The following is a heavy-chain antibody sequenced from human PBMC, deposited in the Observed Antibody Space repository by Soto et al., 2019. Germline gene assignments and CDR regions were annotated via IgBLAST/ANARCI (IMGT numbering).Heavy chain of an antibody. CDR2: ISYDGSNK. J-gene: IGHJ6*02. CDR3: ARDRVWLLLRYYYYGMDV. D-gene: IGHD3-22*01. V-gene: IGHV3-30-3*01. Sequence: QVQLVESGGGVVQPGRSLRLSCAASGFTFSSYAMHWVRQAPGKGLEWVAVISYDGSNKYYADTVKGRFTIYRDNAKNTLYLQMNSLRAEDTAVYYCARDRVWLLLRYYYYGMDVWGQGTTVTVS. CDR1: GFTFSSYA.